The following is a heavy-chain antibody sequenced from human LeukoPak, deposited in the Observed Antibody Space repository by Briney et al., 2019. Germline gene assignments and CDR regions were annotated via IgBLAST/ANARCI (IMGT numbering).Heavy chain of an antibody. Sequence: GESLKISCKGSGYSFTSYCIGWVRQMPGKGLEWMGIFYPGDSDTRYSPSFQGQVTISADKSISTAYLQWSSLKASDTAMYYCAKLIQVWSFAFDFWGQGTLVTVSS. V-gene: IGHV5-51*01. D-gene: IGHD5-18*01. CDR2: FYPGDSDT. J-gene: IGHJ4*02. CDR1: GYSFTSYC. CDR3: AKLIQVWSFAFDF.